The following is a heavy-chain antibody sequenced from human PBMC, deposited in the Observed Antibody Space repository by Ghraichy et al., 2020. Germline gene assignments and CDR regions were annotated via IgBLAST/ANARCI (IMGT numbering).Heavy chain of an antibody. D-gene: IGHD4-23*01. Sequence: SETLSLTCAVYGGSFSGYYWSWIRQPPGKGLEWIGEINHSGSTNYNPSLKSRVTISVDTSKNQFSLKLSSVTAADTAVYYCARGDLYRLRWPDYYYYYGMDVWGQGTTVTVSS. J-gene: IGHJ6*02. CDR2: INHSGST. CDR3: ARGDLYRLRWPDYYYYYGMDV. V-gene: IGHV4-34*01. CDR1: GGSFSGYY.